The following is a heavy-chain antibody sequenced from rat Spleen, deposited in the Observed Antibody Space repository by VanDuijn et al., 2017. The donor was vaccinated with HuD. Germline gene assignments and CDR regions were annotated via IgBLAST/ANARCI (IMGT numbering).Heavy chain of an antibody. J-gene: IGHJ2*01. V-gene: IGHV5-25*01. CDR3: TRPPYDGTYYHYFDY. CDR1: GFTFSNYD. CDR2: ISYDVRST. Sequence: EVQLVESGGGLVQPGRSMKLSCAASGFTFSNYDMAWVRQAPTKGLEWVASISYDVRSTYYRDSVKGRFTISRDNAKSTLHLQMDSLRSEDTATYYCTRPPYDGTYYHYFDYWGQGVMVTVSS. D-gene: IGHD1-12*02.